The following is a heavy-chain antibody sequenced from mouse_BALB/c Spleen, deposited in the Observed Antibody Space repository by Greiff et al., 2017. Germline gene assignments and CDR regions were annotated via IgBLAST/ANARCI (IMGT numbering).Heavy chain of an antibody. CDR3: ARHNSSGYPLAMDD. D-gene: IGHD3-1*01. CDR1: GFTFSSYG. CDR2: ISSGGSYT. V-gene: IGHV5-6*01. Sequence: EVQLQQSGGDLVKPGGSLKLSCAASGFTFSSYGMSWVRQTPDKRLEWVATISSGGSYTYYPDSVKGRFTISRDNAKNTLYLQMSSLKSEDTAMYYCARHNSSGYPLAMDDWGQGTSVTVSS. J-gene: IGHJ4*01.